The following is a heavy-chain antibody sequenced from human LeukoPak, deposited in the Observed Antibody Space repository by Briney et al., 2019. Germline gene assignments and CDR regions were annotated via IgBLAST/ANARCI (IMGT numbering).Heavy chain of an antibody. Sequence: GGSLRLSCAASGFTVRNNYMSWVRQAPGKGLEWVSLIYSGGSTYYADSVKGRFTISRDNSNNTVYLQMNSLRAEDTAVYYCARAPSDAHFDYWGQGTLVTVSS. CDR1: GFTVRNNY. CDR2: IYSGGST. V-gene: IGHV3-66*01. J-gene: IGHJ4*02. CDR3: ARAPSDAHFDY.